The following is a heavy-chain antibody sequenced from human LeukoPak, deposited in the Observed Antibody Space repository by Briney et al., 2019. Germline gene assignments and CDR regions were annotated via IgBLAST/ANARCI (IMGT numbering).Heavy chain of an antibody. Sequence: GGSLRLSCVASGFTFSSYAMSWVRQAPGKGLEWVSAISGSGVTTHYAGSVKGRFSISRDNSKNTLYLQMNSLRAEDTALYYCAKKVVVGATSPYSDFQDWGQGTLVTVSS. CDR2: ISGSGVTT. J-gene: IGHJ1*01. D-gene: IGHD1-26*01. V-gene: IGHV3-23*01. CDR1: GFTFSSYA. CDR3: AKKVVVGATSPYSDFQD.